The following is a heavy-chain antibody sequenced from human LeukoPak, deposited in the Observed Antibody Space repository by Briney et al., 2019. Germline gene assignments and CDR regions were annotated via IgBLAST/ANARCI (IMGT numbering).Heavy chain of an antibody. V-gene: IGHV4-39*01. CDR2: INYSGRT. Sequence: SETLSLTCTVSGDSISSSSYSWGWIRQPPGKGLEWIGNINYSGRTYYHPSLKSRVTISVDTSKNQFSLKLSSVTAADTAVYYCARGRGAARFVTIEFDYWGQGAMVTVSS. D-gene: IGHD6-6*01. CDR1: GDSISSSSYS. J-gene: IGHJ4*02. CDR3: ARGRGAARFVTIEFDY.